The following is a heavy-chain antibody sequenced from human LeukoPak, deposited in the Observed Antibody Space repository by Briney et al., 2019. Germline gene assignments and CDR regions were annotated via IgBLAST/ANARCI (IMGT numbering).Heavy chain of an antibody. CDR2: IIPKSGVT. D-gene: IGHD4-17*01. CDR3: ARLTNGDRNFDY. CDR1: GYTFSGNY. Sequence: ASVTVSCKASGYTFSGNYMHWVRQAPGQGLQWMGWIIPKSGVTNYAQKFQGRVTMTRDTSISTAYMELSSLSSDDTAVYYCARLTNGDRNFDYWGQGTLVTVSS. V-gene: IGHV1-2*02. J-gene: IGHJ4*02.